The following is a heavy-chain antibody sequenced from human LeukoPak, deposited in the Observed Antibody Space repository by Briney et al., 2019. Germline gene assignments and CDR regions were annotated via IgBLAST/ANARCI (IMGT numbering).Heavy chain of an antibody. CDR3: ARGRYSSGYYS. CDR1: GGSFSGYY. J-gene: IGHJ4*02. Sequence: SETQSLTCAVYGGSFSGYYWSWIRQPPGKGLEWIGEINHSGSTNYNPSLKSRVTISVDTSKNQFSLKLSSVTAADTAVYYCARGRYSSGYYSWGQGTLVTVSS. D-gene: IGHD6-19*01. CDR2: INHSGST. V-gene: IGHV4-34*01.